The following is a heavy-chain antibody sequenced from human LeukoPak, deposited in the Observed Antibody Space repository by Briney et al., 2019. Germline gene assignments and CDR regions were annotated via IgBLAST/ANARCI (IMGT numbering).Heavy chain of an antibody. CDR1: GFTFSDYY. CDR2: ISSSGSTI. V-gene: IGHV3-11*01. D-gene: IGHD3-3*01. J-gene: IGHJ4*02. CDR3: AREPSLIRFLESSYYFDY. Sequence: GGSLRLSCAASGFTFSDYYMSWIRQAPGKGLERVSYISSSGSTIYYADSVKGRFTISRDNAKNSLYLQMNSLRAEDTAVYYCAREPSLIRFLESSYYFDYWGQGTLVTVSS.